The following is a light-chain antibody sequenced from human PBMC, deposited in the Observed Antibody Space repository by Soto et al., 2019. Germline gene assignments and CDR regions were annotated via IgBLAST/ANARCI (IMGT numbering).Light chain of an antibody. CDR2: GTS. CDR1: QSVSSSY. CDR3: QQFNNWPWT. Sequence: EIVLTQSPGTLSLSPGERATLSCRASQSVSSSYLAWYQQKPGQAPRLLIYGTSTRATGIPVRFSGSGSGTDFTLTISSLQSEDFAIYYCQQFNNWPWTFGQGTKVDIK. V-gene: IGKV3D-20*02. J-gene: IGKJ1*01.